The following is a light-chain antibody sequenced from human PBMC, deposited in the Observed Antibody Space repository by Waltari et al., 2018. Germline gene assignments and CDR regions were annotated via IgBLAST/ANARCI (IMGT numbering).Light chain of an antibody. CDR3: QQYLILPYS. J-gene: IGKJ2*03. V-gene: IGKV4-1*01. CDR1: TSVLYRSNNKNY. CDR2: WAS. Sequence: EIPPSPDPLPLSPGDRPTSNCKPRTSVLYRSNNKNYLAWFQQKPGQPPKLLIRWASTRESGVPDRFSGSGSGTDFTLTISSLQAEDVAVYYCQQYLILPYSFGQGTKLEIK.